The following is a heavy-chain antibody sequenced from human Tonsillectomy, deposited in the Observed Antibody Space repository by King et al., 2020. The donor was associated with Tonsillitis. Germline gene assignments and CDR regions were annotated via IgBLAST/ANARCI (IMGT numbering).Heavy chain of an antibody. CDR1: GGSFSSSV. CDR3: ARDMYCSGNICYGAYYYHMDV. V-gene: IGHV1-69*01. Sequence: QLVQSGAEVKKPGSSVKVSCKASGGSFSSSVFSWVRQAPGQGLEWMGGIVPISGTANSAQRFQGRVAITADESTSTAYLELSSLSSEDTDMYYCARDMYCSGNICYGAYYYHMDVWGNGTTVTVSS. J-gene: IGHJ6*03. CDR2: IVPISGTA. D-gene: IGHD2-2*01.